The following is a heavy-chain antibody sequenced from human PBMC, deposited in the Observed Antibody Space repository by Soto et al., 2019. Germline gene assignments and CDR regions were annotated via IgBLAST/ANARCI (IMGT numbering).Heavy chain of an antibody. CDR3: VRAPGSATVNTSYVDY. D-gene: IGHD4-17*01. Sequence: GSLRLPCAASGCTFKNYAMHWVRQAPGKGLEWVAVISYDGSKKYYAESVEGRLIISRDNSKNALYMKMNSLRDEDTAVYYCVRAPGSATVNTSYVDYWGQGSLVTVS. J-gene: IGHJ4*01. V-gene: IGHV3-30-3*01. CDR2: ISYDGSKK. CDR1: GCTFKNYA.